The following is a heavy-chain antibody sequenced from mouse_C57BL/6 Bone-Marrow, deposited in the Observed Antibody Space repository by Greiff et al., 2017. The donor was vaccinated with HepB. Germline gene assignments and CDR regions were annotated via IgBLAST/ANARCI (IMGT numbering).Heavy chain of an antibody. CDR2: IDPENGDT. CDR3: APIVTTVVDY. D-gene: IGHD1-1*01. Sequence: VQLQQSGAELVRPGASVKLSCTASGFNIKDDYMHWVKQRPEQGLEWIGWIDPENGDTEYASKFQGKATITADTSSNTAYLQLSSLTSEDTAVDYCAPIVTTVVDYWGQGTTLTVSS. V-gene: IGHV14-4*01. J-gene: IGHJ2*01. CDR1: GFNIKDDY.